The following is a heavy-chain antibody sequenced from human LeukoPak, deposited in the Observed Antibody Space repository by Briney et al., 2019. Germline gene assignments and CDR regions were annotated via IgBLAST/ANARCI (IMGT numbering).Heavy chain of an antibody. CDR2: IIPIFGTP. J-gene: IGHJ6*02. CDR3: ASPAYRVCGSYYGTDV. Sequence: GASVKVSCKASGGTFSSYAISWVRQAPEQGLEWMGGIIPIFGTPNYAQRFQGRVTITADESTSTAYMELSSLRSEDTAVYYCASPAYRVCGSYYGTDVWGQGTTVTVSS. CDR1: GGTFSSYA. D-gene: IGHD3-16*01. V-gene: IGHV1-69*13.